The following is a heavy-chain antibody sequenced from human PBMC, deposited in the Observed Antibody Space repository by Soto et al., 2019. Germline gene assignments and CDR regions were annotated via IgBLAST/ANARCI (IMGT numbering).Heavy chain of an antibody. CDR1: GYSFTSYL. CDR2: IYPGDSDT. V-gene: IGHV5-51*01. Sequence: PXGSLKIHRKGSGYSFTSYLLVWVRQMPGKGLDGMGIIYPGDSDTRYSPSFQGQVTISADKSISTAYLQWSSLKASDTAMYYCARIAARRGHLDYWGQGTLVTVSS. D-gene: IGHD6-6*01. CDR3: ARIAARRGHLDY. J-gene: IGHJ4*02.